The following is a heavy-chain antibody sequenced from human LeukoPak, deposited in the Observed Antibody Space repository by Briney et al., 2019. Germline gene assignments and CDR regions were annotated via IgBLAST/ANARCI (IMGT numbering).Heavy chain of an antibody. J-gene: IGHJ4*02. V-gene: IGHV1-69*05. CDR1: VCTLSSYA. Sequence: SETVSFKDSVCTLSSYAISWVRQAPGQGLEWMGGVILFFDTANYAKNFQGSVTSTTDESTSTAYLVLSSLRSEDAAVYYFERGAVGARSPARYYFDYWGQGTLVTVSS. CDR3: ERGAVGARSPARYYFDY. D-gene: IGHD1-26*01. CDR2: VILFFDTA.